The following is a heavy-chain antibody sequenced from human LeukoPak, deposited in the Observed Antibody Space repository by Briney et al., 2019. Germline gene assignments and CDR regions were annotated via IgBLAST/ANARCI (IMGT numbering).Heavy chain of an antibody. CDR3: ARGQPYIAVAGTFDY. CDR2: ISYDGSNK. D-gene: IGHD6-19*01. J-gene: IGHJ4*02. CDR1: GFTFSSYA. V-gene: IGHV3-30*04. Sequence: PGRSLRLSCAASGFTFSSYAMHWVRQAPGKGLEWVAVISYDGSNKYYADSVEGRFTISRDNSKNTLYLQMNSLRAEDTAVYYCARGQPYIAVAGTFDYWGQGTLVTVSS.